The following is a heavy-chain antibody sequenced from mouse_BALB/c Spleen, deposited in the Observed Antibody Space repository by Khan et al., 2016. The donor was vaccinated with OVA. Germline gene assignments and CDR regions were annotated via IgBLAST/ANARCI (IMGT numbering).Heavy chain of an antibody. CDR1: GYTFTTAG. J-gene: IGHJ4*01. Sequence: QIQLVQSGPELKKPGETVRISCKASGYTFTTAGIQWVQKMPGKGLKWIGWINTHSGVPKYAEDFKGRFAFSLEISVSTAYLQITNLKNEDTATYFYTRGGAAYYRNDGGAREYWGQGTSVTVSS. CDR2: INTHSGVP. V-gene: IGHV9-4*02. D-gene: IGHD2-14*01. CDR3: TRGGAAYYRNDGGAREY.